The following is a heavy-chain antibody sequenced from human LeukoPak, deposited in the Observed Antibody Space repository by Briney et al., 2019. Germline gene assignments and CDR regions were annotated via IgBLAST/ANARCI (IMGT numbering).Heavy chain of an antibody. D-gene: IGHD2-8*01. CDR2: ISSSSSYI. CDR3: ARDSYCTNGVCYTPYDY. V-gene: IGHV3-21*01. Sequence: GGSLRLSCAASGFTFSSYSMNWVRQAPGKGLEWVSSISSSSSYIYYADSVKGRFTISRDNAKNSLYLQMNSLRAEDTAVYYCARDSYCTNGVCYTPYDYWGKGPLLTVSS. J-gene: IGHJ4*02. CDR1: GFTFSSYS.